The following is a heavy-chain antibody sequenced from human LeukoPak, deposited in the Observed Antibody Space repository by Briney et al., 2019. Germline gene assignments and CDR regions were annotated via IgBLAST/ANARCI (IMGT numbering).Heavy chain of an antibody. CDR2: ISVYNGNT. CDR1: GYTFSNYA. D-gene: IGHD2-2*02. V-gene: IGHV1-18*01. Sequence: GASAKVSCKASGYTFSNYAISWVRQAPGQGLEWMGWISVYNGNTNYAQKHQGRVTMTTDTSTSTAYMELRSLRSDDTAVYYCAREILFVSSWFGYCSSTSCSTRFDPWGQGTLVTVSS. J-gene: IGHJ5*02. CDR3: AREILFVSSWFGYCSSTSCSTRFDP.